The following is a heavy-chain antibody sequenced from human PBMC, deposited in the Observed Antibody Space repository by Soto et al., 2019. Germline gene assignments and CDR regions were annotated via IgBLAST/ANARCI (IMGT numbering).Heavy chain of an antibody. CDR2: ISAYNGNT. D-gene: IGHD2-15*01. Sequence: QVQLVQSGAEVKKPGASVKVSCKASGYTFTSYDISWVRQAPGQGLEWMGWISAYNGNTNYAQKLHGRVTMTTDTSTSTAYMELRSLRSDDTDVYYCAREDCSGGSCYDSLVDYWGQGTLVTVSS. J-gene: IGHJ4*02. V-gene: IGHV1-18*04. CDR3: AREDCSGGSCYDSLVDY. CDR1: GYTFTSYD.